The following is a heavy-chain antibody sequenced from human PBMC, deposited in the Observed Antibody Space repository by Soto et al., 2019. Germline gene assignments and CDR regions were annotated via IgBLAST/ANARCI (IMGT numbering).Heavy chain of an antibody. D-gene: IGHD2-21*02. CDR1: GFTFSSYW. CDR2: INSDGSST. V-gene: IGHV3-74*01. CDR3: ARPPYCGGDCYYNWFDP. J-gene: IGHJ5*02. Sequence: VGSLRLSCAASGFTFSSYWMHWVRQAPGKGLVWVSRINSDGSSTSYADSVKGRFTISRDNAKNTLYLQMNSLRAEDTAVYYCARPPYCGGDCYYNWFDPWGQGTLVTVSS.